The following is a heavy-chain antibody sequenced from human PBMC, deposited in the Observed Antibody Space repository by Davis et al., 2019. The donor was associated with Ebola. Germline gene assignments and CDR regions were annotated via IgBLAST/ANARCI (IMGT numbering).Heavy chain of an antibody. CDR2: ISYDGSNK. CDR1: GFTFSSYA. Sequence: GESLKISCAASGFTFSSYAMHWVRQAPGKGLEWVAVISYDGSNKYYADSVKGRFTTSRDNSKNTLYLQMSSLRAEDTAVYYCARDLPGGDWYFDLWGRGTLVTVSS. V-gene: IGHV3-30*04. D-gene: IGHD1-14*01. CDR3: ARDLPGGDWYFDL. J-gene: IGHJ2*01.